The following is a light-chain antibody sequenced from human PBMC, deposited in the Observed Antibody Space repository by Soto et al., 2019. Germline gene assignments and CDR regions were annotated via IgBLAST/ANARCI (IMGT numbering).Light chain of an antibody. Sequence: EIVLTQSPGTLSLSPGERATLSCRASQSVSSNLAWYQQKPGQAPRLLIYGASSRATGIPDRFSGSGSGTDFTLTISRLEPEDFAVYYCQQYGSSPWTFGRGNKVDIK. CDR3: QQYGSSPWT. CDR2: GAS. J-gene: IGKJ1*01. CDR1: QSVSSN. V-gene: IGKV3-20*01.